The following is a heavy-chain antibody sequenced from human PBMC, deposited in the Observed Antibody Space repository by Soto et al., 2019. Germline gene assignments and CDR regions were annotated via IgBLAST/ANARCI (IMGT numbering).Heavy chain of an antibody. J-gene: IGHJ5*02. D-gene: IGHD3-3*01. Sequence: SVKVSCKASGFTFTSSAMQWVRQARGQRLEWIGWIVVGSGNTNYAQKFQERVTITRDMSTSTAYMELSSLRSEDTAVYYCAADHQYYDFWSGYYNNWFDPWGQGTLVTVSS. CDR3: AADHQYYDFWSGYYNNWFDP. CDR1: GFTFTSSA. CDR2: IVVGSGNT. V-gene: IGHV1-58*02.